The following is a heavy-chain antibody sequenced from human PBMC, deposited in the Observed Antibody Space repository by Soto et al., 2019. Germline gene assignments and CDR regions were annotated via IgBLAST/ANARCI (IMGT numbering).Heavy chain of an antibody. V-gene: IGHV4-31*03. J-gene: IGHJ5*02. CDR3: ARAWTATAGWANWFDR. Sequence: QVQLQESGPGLVEPSQTLSLTCTVSGGSISGEGYYWSWIRQYSGRGLEWIGYIHYSGRTHYNPSLQSRVIISVDTSKTQFFLNLSSVTAADTAVYYCARAWTATAGWANWFDRWGQGTLVTVSS. CDR1: GGSISGEGYY. D-gene: IGHD6-13*01. CDR2: IHYSGRT.